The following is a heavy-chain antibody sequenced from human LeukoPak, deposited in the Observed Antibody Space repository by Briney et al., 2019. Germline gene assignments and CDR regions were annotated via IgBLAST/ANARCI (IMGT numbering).Heavy chain of an antibody. CDR3: TTDRHIWFGELGFPY. J-gene: IGHJ4*02. CDR1: GFTFSNAW. Sequence: KAGGSLRLSCAASGFTFSNAWMSWVRQAPGKGLEWVGRIKSKTDGGTTDYAAPVKGRFTISRDDSKNTLYLQMNSLKTEDTAVYYCTTDRHIWFGELGFPYWGQGTLVTVSS. CDR2: IKSKTDGGTT. D-gene: IGHD3-10*01. V-gene: IGHV3-15*01.